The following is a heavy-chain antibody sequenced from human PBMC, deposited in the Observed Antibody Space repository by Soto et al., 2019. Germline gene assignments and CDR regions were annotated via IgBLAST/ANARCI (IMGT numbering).Heavy chain of an antibody. J-gene: IGHJ6*02. CDR1: GSSISRADYD. D-gene: IGHD6-6*01. V-gene: IGHV4-30-4*01. CDR2: IYDSGST. Sequence: LCSTGVVSGSSISRADYDLTWIRQPPGKGLEWIGYIYDSGSTNDNPSLKSRVTISVDPSKNHFSLKLRYVTAADTAVYYCDRGIAARPARLGMDVWGQGTTVTVYS. CDR3: DRGIAARPARLGMDV.